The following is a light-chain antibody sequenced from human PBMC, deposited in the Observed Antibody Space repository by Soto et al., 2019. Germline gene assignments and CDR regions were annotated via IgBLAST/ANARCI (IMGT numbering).Light chain of an antibody. V-gene: IGKV1-5*01. Sequence: DIQMTQSPSTLSASVGDRVTITCRASQSISTWLAWYQQKPGKAPQLLIYGASSLQRGVSSRFSGSGFGTDFTLTISCLQSEDFATYYCQQYYSYPPITFGQGTRLEIK. CDR2: GAS. CDR3: QQYYSYPPIT. J-gene: IGKJ5*01. CDR1: QSISTW.